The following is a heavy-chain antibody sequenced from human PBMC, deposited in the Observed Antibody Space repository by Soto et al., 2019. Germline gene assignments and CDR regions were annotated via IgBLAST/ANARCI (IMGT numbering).Heavy chain of an antibody. CDR3: ARDRWGSYSGDS. J-gene: IGHJ5*02. D-gene: IGHD1-26*01. CDR2: IIPVFGTA. V-gene: IGHV1-69*01. CDR1: GGVFRNYA. Sequence: QVQLVQSGAEVKKPGSSVKVSCKASGGVFRNYAINWVRQAPGQGLEWMGGIIPVFGTADYPQKFQGRVTITADESTTTAYMELTSLKTEDTAVYFCARDRWGSYSGDSCGQGTLVTVAS.